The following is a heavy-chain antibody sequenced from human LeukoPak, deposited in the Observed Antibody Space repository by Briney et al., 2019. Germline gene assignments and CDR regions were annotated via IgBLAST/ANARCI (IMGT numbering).Heavy chain of an antibody. CDR2: IRYDGSNK. CDR3: AKDLPAAADGSYFDY. D-gene: IGHD6-13*01. V-gene: IGHV3-30*02. J-gene: IGHJ4*02. Sequence: GGSLRLSCAASGFTFSSYGMHWGRQAPGKGLEWVAFIRYDGSNKYYGDSVKGRFTISRDNSKNTLYLQINSLGAEDTAVYYCAKDLPAAADGSYFDYWGQGTLVTVSS. CDR1: GFTFSSYG.